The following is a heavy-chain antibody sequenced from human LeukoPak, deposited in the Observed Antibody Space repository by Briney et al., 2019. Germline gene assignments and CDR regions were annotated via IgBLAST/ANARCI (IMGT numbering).Heavy chain of an antibody. CDR1: GFTFRNYE. CDR3: PRVFSYYTYSFDY. Sequence: GGSLRLSCAGFGFTFRNYEMNWVRQAPGKGLEWISYISSTGSAIYYADSVKGRFTISRDNAKNSLYLQTNSLKAEGTAVYYCPRVFSYYTYSFDYWGQGTLVTVSS. CDR2: ISSTGSAI. D-gene: IGHD3-22*01. J-gene: IGHJ4*02. V-gene: IGHV3-48*03.